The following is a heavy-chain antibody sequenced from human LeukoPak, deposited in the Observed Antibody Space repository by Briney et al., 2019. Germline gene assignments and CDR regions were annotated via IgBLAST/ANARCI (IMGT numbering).Heavy chain of an antibody. D-gene: IGHD6-19*01. Sequence: GGSLRLSCAASRFTLSSYWMGSVRQAPGKGLEWVANIKQDGSEEYYVDSVKGRFPVSTDNAKNSLYLQMNSLRAEDTALYYCARDREAVADYYLDYWGQGTLVTVSS. V-gene: IGHV3-7*01. CDR1: RFTLSSYW. J-gene: IGHJ4*02. CDR3: ARDREAVADYYLDY. CDR2: IKQDGSEE.